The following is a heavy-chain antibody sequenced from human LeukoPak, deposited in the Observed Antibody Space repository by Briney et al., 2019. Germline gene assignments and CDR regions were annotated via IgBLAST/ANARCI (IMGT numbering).Heavy chain of an antibody. CDR2: IIPIFGTA. CDR1: GGTFSSYA. V-gene: IGHV1-69*05. CDR3: ATKYYGQYYYYYYMDV. Sequence: SVKVSCKASGGTFSSYAISWVRQAPGQGLEWMGRIIPIFGTANYAQKFQGRVTITTDESTSSPYMELSSLRSEDTAVYYCATKYYGQYYYYYYMDVWGEGTTVTVPS. J-gene: IGHJ6*03. D-gene: IGHD2/OR15-2a*01.